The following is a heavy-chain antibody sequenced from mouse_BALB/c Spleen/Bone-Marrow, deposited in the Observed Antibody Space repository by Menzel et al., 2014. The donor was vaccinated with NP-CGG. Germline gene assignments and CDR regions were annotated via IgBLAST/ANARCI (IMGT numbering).Heavy chain of an antibody. CDR1: GFTFSSYW. CDR3: TRPFAY. V-gene: IGHV6-6*02. Sequence: EVQLVESGGGLVQPGGSMKLSCIASGFTFSSYWMNWVRQSPEKGLEWIAEIRLKSNNYATHYVESVKGRFTISRDDSKSSVYLQMNNLRTEDTGVYYCTRPFAYWGQGTLVTVSA. CDR2: IRLKSNNYAT. J-gene: IGHJ3*01.